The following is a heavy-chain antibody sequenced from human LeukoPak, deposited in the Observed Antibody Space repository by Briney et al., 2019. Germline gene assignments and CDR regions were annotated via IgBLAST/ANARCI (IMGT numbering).Heavy chain of an antibody. V-gene: IGHV4-59*01. CDR3: ARDLDFWSGYYRFDP. CDR1: GGSISSYY. D-gene: IGHD3-3*01. J-gene: IGHJ5*02. CDR2: IYYSGST. Sequence: PSETLSLTCTVSGGSISSYYWSWIRQPPGKGLEWIGYIYYSGSTNYNPSLESRVTISVDTSKNQFSLKLSSVTAADTAVYYCARDLDFWSGYYRFDPWGQGTLVTVSS.